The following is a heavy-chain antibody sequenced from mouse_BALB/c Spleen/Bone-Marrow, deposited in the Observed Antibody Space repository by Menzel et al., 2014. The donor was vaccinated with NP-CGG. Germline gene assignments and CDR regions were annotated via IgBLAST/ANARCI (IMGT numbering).Heavy chain of an antibody. Sequence: EVQVVESGGGLVQPGGSLKLFCAASGFTFSSYGMSWVRQTPDKRLELVATINSNGGSTYYPDSVKGRFTISRDNAKNTLYLQMSSLKSEDTAMYYCARDYYGSSDYWGQGTTLTVSS. D-gene: IGHD1-1*01. CDR3: ARDYYGSSDY. CDR1: GFTFSSYG. J-gene: IGHJ2*01. V-gene: IGHV5-6-3*01. CDR2: INSNGGST.